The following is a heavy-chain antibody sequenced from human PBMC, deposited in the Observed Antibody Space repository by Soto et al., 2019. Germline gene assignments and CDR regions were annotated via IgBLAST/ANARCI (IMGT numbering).Heavy chain of an antibody. V-gene: IGHV3-30-3*01. CDR2: ISYDGSNK. Sequence: GGSLRLSCAASGFTFSSYAMHWVRQAPGKGLEWVAVISYDGSNKYYADSVKGRFTISRDNSKNTLYLQMNSLRAEDTAVYYCARDDAGSHRYYYYYGMDVWGQGTTVTVSS. J-gene: IGHJ6*02. CDR1: GFTFSSYA. CDR3: ARDDAGSHRYYYYYGMDV. D-gene: IGHD3-10*01.